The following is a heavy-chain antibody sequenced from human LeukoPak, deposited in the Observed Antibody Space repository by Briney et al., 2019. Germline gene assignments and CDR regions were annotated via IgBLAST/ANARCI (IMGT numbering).Heavy chain of an antibody. D-gene: IGHD6-13*01. CDR2: IWSDGCNQ. J-gene: IGHJ4*02. Sequence: GGSLRLSCAASGFTFSSYGMHWVRQAPGKGLECVAFIWSDGCNQYYADSVKDRFTISRDNYKYTLYLQVNSQRPKDTAVYYCATVLKAAAATPVDYWGQGTLVTVSS. CDR1: GFTFSSYG. V-gene: IGHV3-30*02. CDR3: ATVLKAAAATPVDY.